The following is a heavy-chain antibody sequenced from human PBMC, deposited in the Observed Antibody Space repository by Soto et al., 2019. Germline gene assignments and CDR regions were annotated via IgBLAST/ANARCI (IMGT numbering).Heavy chain of an antibody. Sequence: QVQLVESGGGVVQPGRSLRVSCAASGFTFSSHGMHWVRQAPGKGLEWVAVIWYDGSNKYYGESVKGRFIISRDNSKNKVDLQMNSLRAEDTAIYYCARWGPDKVLDYWGQGTLVTVSS. CDR2: IWYDGSNK. D-gene: IGHD3-16*01. V-gene: IGHV3-33*01. J-gene: IGHJ4*02. CDR1: GFTFSSHG. CDR3: ARWGPDKVLDY.